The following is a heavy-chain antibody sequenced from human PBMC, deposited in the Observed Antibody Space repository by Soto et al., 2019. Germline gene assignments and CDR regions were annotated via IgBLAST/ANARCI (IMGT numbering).Heavy chain of an antibody. Sequence: QVQLVESGGGVVQPGRSLRLSCAASGFTYSSYDMHWVRQAPGKGLEWVAVIWYDGSNKYYADSVKGRFTISRDNSKNTLYLQMNSLRPEDTAVYYCARGGGYSGYDLDYWGQGTLVTVSS. CDR1: GFTYSSYD. CDR2: IWYDGSNK. D-gene: IGHD5-12*01. CDR3: ARGGGYSGYDLDY. J-gene: IGHJ4*02. V-gene: IGHV3-33*01.